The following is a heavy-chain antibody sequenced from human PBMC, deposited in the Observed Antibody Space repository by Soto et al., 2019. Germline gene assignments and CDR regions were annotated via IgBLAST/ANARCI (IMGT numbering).Heavy chain of an antibody. D-gene: IGHD3-16*02. V-gene: IGHV3-66*01. CDR3: ARGTNYDYIWGSYRRGHFDY. Sequence: EVQLVESGGGLVQPGGSLRLSCAASGFTVSSNYMSWVRQAPGKGLEGVSVIYSGGSTYYADSVKGRFTISRDNSKNTLYLQMNSLRAEDTAVYYCARGTNYDYIWGSYRRGHFDYWGQGTLVTVSS. J-gene: IGHJ4*02. CDR2: IYSGGST. CDR1: GFTVSSNY.